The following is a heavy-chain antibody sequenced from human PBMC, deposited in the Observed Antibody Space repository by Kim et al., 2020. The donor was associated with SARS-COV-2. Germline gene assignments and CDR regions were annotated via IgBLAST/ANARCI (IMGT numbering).Heavy chain of an antibody. D-gene: IGHD5-12*01. Sequence: IGDADSVKGRFTISRDNAKNSLYLQMNGLRAEDTALYYCAKEDGYNYYFDYWGQGTLVTVSS. J-gene: IGHJ4*02. V-gene: IGHV3-9*01. CDR3: AKEDGYNYYFDY. CDR2: I.